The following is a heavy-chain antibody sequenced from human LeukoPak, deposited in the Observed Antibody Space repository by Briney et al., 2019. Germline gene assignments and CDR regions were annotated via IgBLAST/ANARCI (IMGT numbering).Heavy chain of an antibody. Sequence: GGSLRLSCAASGFTLSSYAMSWVRQAPGKGLEWVSAISGSGGSTYYADSVKGRFTISRDNSKNTLYLQMNSLRAEDTAVYYCAKDPVQGYYDILTTHLDYWGQGTLVTVSS. V-gene: IGHV3-23*01. CDR3: AKDPVQGYYDILTTHLDY. J-gene: IGHJ4*02. CDR1: GFTLSSYA. D-gene: IGHD3-9*01. CDR2: ISGSGGST.